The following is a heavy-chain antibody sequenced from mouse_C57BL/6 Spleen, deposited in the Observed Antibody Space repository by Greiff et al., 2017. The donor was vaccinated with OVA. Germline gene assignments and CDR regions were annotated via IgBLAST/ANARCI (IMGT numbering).Heavy chain of an antibody. CDR3: AKGIGYGNYEWFAY. D-gene: IGHD2-10*02. V-gene: IGHV14-3*01. CDR1: GFNIKNTY. Sequence: VQLKQSVAELVRPGASVKLSCTASGFNIKNTYMHWVKQRPEQGLEWIGRIDPANGNTKSAPKFQGKATITADTSSNTAYLQLSSLTSEDTAIYYCAKGIGYGNYEWFAYWGQGTLVTVSA. J-gene: IGHJ3*01. CDR2: IDPANGNT.